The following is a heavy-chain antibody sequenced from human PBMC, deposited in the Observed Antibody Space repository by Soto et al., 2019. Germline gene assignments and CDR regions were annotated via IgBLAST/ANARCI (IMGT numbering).Heavy chain of an antibody. V-gene: IGHV1-18*04. J-gene: IGHJ5*02. CDR2: ISAYNGNT. CDR1: GNTFTSYG. D-gene: IGHD5-18*01. Sequence: ASVKLPGNASGNTFTSYGLCWVRQAPGQGLDWMGWISAYNGNTNYAQKLQGRVTMTTDTSTSTAYRALRGVRADDTAVYCCARFYLFVDTARLWWFDPWG. CDR3: ARFYLFVDTARLWWFDP.